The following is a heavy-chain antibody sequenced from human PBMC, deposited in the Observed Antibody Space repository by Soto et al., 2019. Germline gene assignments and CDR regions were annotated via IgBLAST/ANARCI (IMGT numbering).Heavy chain of an antibody. V-gene: IGHV4-39*01. Sequence: SETLSLTCTVCGGSISSSSYYWGWIRQPPGKGLEWIGSIYYSGSTYYNPSLKSRVTISADTSKNQFSLKLSSVTAADTAVYYCARHHDTAVGYYMEVWGKGTTVTVSS. J-gene: IGHJ6*03. CDR2: IYYSGST. D-gene: IGHD3-9*01. CDR3: ARHHDTAVGYYMEV. CDR1: GGSISSSSYY.